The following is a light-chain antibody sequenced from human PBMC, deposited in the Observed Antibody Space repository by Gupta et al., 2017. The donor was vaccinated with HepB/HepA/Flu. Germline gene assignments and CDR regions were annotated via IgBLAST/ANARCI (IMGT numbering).Light chain of an antibody. CDR2: DNN. CDR3: GTWDSSLSSVV. Sequence: QSVFTQPPSVSAAPGQKATISCSGSSSNIRNNYVSWYHQLPGTAPKLLIYDNNKRPSGIPDRFSGSKSGTSATLGITGLQTGDDADYYCGTWDSSLSSVVFGGGTKLTVL. V-gene: IGLV1-51*01. CDR1: SSNIRNNY. J-gene: IGLJ2*01.